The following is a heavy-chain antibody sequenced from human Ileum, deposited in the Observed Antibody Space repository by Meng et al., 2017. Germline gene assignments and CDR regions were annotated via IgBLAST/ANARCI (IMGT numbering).Heavy chain of an antibody. CDR3: ARAETALDY. V-gene: IGHV4-61*01. CDR1: GGSVSSGSYY. D-gene: IGHD5-18*01. J-gene: IGHJ4*02. CDR2: IYYTGST. Sequence: LQASGPGLVRPSETLSLTCTVSGGSVSSGSYYWNWIRQPPGKGPEWIAYIYYTGSTNYNPSLKSRVIISADTSKNQFSLKLSSVTAADTAVYYCARAETALDYWGQGTLVTVSS.